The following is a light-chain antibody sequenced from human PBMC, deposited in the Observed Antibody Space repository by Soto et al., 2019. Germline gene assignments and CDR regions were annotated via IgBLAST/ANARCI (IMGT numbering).Light chain of an antibody. V-gene: IGLV2-23*01. CDR3: CSSAPSRTVV. CDR1: SSAVGSYWL. J-gene: IGLJ1*01. CDR2: QGN. Sequence: QSVLTQPASVSGTPGQSITISCTGSSSAVGSYWLVSWYQRHPGKVPKLIVYQGNKRPSGVSNRFSGSEPGNTASLTISGLQAEDEADYYCCSSAPSRTVVFGTGTQVTVL.